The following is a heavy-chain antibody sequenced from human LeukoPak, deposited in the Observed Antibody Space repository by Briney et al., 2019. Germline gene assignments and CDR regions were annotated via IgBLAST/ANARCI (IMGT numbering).Heavy chain of an antibody. CDR1: GFTFTDHY. Sequence: ASVKVSCKSSGFTFTDHYIHWVRQGPGQGLEWMGYIGPHSTFTSSPQEFQGRVTMTRDASMSTAYMELTRLTSDDTAVYYCVREGEGPLSKDFDYWGQGTLVNLSS. V-gene: IGHV1-2*02. J-gene: IGHJ4*02. D-gene: IGHD2/OR15-2a*01. CDR3: VREGEGPLSKDFDY. CDR2: IGPHSTFT.